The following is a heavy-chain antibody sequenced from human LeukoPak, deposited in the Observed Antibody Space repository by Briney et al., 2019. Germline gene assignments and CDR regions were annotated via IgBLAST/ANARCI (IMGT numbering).Heavy chain of an antibody. Sequence: QPGGSLRLSCAASGFTFSNYWMHCVRQAPGKGLVWVSRIKTDGSSISYADSVKGRFTISRDNAKNTLYLQMNSLGVEDTAVYYCARINGPMVFDYWGQGTLVTVSS. CDR2: IKTDGSSI. CDR3: ARINGPMVFDY. CDR1: GFTFSNYW. J-gene: IGHJ4*02. V-gene: IGHV3-74*01. D-gene: IGHD3-10*01.